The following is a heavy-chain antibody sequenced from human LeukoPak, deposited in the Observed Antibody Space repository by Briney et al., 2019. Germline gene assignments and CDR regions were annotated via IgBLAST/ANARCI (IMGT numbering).Heavy chain of an antibody. CDR3: ARVQNGYNFGY. D-gene: IGHD5-24*01. V-gene: IGHV3-48*03. J-gene: IGHJ4*02. CDR1: GFTFSSYE. Sequence: GGSLRLSCAASGFTFSSYEMNWVRQAPGKGLEWVSYISSSGSTIYYADSVKGRFTISRDNAKNSLYLQMNSLRVEDTAVYYCARVQNGYNFGYWGQGTLVTVSS. CDR2: ISSSGSTI.